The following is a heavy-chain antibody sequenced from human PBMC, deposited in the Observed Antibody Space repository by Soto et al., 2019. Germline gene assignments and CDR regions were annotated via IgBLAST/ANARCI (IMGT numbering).Heavy chain of an antibody. Sequence: SQTLSLTCAISGDSVSSNSAAWNWIRQSPSRGLEWLGRTYYRSKWYNDYAVSVKSRITINPDTSKNQFSLQLNSVTPKDTAVYYCAGGLLAVAAPRGYYYYGMDVWGQGTTVTVSS. V-gene: IGHV6-1*01. CDR2: TYYRSKWYN. CDR1: GDSVSSNSAA. D-gene: IGHD6-19*01. CDR3: AGGLLAVAAPRGYYYYGMDV. J-gene: IGHJ6*02.